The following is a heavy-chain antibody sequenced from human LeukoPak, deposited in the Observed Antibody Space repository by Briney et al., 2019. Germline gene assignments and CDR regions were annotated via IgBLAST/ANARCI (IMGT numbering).Heavy chain of an antibody. J-gene: IGHJ4*02. CDR2: LSGGGTNT. CDR3: AKDRGDSSGPTGY. Sequence: GGSLRLSCAASGFTFSSYAMSWVRQAPGKGLEWVSALSGGGTNTYYTDSVKGRFTISRDNSKNTLYLQMNSLRAEDTAVYYCAKDRGDSSGPTGYWGQGTMVTVSS. V-gene: IGHV3-23*01. D-gene: IGHD3-22*01. CDR1: GFTFSSYA.